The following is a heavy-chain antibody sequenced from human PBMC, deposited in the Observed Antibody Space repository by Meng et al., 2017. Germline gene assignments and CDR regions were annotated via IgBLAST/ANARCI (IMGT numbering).Heavy chain of an antibody. D-gene: IGHD6-19*01. CDR2: IYSGGST. Sequence: GGALVPPWGVLRLSCTSYGFSVTRSYMSWVRQAPGKGMEWISVIYSGGSTYYADSVKGRFSISRDNSKNTLYLQMNSLRAEDTAVYCCARDSSSGWYHNYWGQGTLVTVSS. J-gene: IGHJ4*02. CDR3: ARDSSSGWYHNY. CDR1: GFSVTRSY. V-gene: IGHV3-53*01.